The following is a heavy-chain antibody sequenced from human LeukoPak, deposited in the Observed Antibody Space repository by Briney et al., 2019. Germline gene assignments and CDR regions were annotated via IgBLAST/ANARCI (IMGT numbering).Heavy chain of an antibody. CDR3: ARRNYDILTGSYYFDY. V-gene: IGHV4-31*03. CDR2: IYYSGST. Sequence: PSQTLSLTCTVSGGSISSGGYYWSWIRQHPGKGLEWIGYIYYSGSTNYNPSLKSRVTISVDTSKNQFSLKLSSVTAADTAVYYCARRNYDILTGSYYFDYWGQGTLVTVSS. J-gene: IGHJ4*02. CDR1: GGSISSGGYY. D-gene: IGHD3-9*01.